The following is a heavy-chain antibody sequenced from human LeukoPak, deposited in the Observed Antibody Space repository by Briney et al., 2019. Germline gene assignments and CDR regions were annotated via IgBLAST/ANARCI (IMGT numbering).Heavy chain of an antibody. J-gene: IGHJ3*02. V-gene: IGHV4-59*10. CDR1: GGSFSGYY. CDR2: IYTSGST. Sequence: SETLSLTCAVYGGSFSGYYWSWLRQPAGKGLEWIGRIYTSGSTNYNPSLTSRVTMSVDTSKNQFSLKLSSVTAADTAVYYCARALSYYDSSGYGGDAFDIWGQGTMVTVSS. CDR3: ARALSYYDSSGYGGDAFDI. D-gene: IGHD3-22*01.